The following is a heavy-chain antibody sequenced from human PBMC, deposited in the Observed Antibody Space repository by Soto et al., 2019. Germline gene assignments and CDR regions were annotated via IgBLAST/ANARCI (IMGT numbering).Heavy chain of an antibody. J-gene: IGHJ6*02. CDR1: GGSISGYY. CDR3: ARDLWGYCGTDCYPLDV. CDR2: MYNTGST. V-gene: IGHV4-59*01. Sequence: PSETLSLTCTVSGGSISGYYWSWIRQPPGMGLEWIGYMYNTGSTVYNPSFKSRVTISVDTSKNQFSLKLNSVTAADTAVYYCARDLWGYCGTDCYPLDVWGQGTTVHRLL. D-gene: IGHD2-21*02.